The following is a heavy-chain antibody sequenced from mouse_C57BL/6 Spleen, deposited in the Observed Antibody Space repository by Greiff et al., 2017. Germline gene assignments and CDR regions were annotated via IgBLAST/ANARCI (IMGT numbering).Heavy chain of an antibody. V-gene: IGHV1-74*01. CDR2: IHPSASDT. J-gene: IGHJ3*01. D-gene: IGHD2-5*01. CDR3: ASDSDYAAWFAY. Sequence: VQLQQPGAELVKPGASVKVSCKASGYTFTSYWMHWVKQRPGQGLEWIGRIHPSASDTNYNQKFKGKATLTVDQSSSTAYMQLSSLASEDSAVYYCASDSDYAAWFAYWGQGALVTVSA. CDR1: GYTFTSYW.